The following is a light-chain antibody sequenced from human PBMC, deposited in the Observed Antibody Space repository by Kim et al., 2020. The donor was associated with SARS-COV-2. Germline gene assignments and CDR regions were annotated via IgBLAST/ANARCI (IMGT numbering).Light chain of an antibody. CDR2: EVN. CDR1: SSDVGGYNY. J-gene: IGLJ1*01. V-gene: IGLV2-8*01. Sequence: QSALTQPPSASGSPGQSVTISCTGTSSDVGGYNYVSWYQQHPGKAPKLMIYEVNKRPSGVPDRFSGSKSGNTASLTVSGLQAEGEAEYYCSSYAGSNNYVFGTGTKVNVL. CDR3: SSYAGSNNYV.